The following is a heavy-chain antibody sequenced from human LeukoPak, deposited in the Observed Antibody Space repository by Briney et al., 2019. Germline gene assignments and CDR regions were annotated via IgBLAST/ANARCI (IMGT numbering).Heavy chain of an antibody. CDR1: GGTFSSYA. CDR3: ARTTVTTYDYYYYYMDV. V-gene: IGHV1-18*01. CDR2: ISAYNGNT. J-gene: IGHJ6*03. D-gene: IGHD4-11*01. Sequence: ASVKVSCKASGGTFSSYAISWVRQAPGQGLEWMGGISAYNGNTNYAQKLQGRVTMTTDTSTSTAYMELRSLRSDDTAVYYCARTTVTTYDYYYYYMDVWGKGTTVTVSS.